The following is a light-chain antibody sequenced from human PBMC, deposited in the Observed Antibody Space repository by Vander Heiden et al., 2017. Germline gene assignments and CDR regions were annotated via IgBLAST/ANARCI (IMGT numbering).Light chain of an antibody. CDR3: QHYGSPPT. J-gene: IGKJ4*01. Sequence: DIVLTKSPRTLSLSPGARAIPSGRATRTVSSRYVAWHQQTPSTAPRLLIYGSSSTAGGIPGICGGGGGTTVIPPIVSRQAADDSADYCHQHYGSPPTFGGGTKVEIK. CDR1: RTVSSRY. CDR2: GSS. V-gene: IGKV3-20*01.